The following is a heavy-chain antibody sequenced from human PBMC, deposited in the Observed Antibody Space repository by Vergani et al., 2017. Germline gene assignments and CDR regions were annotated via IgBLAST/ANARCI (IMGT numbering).Heavy chain of an antibody. D-gene: IGHD5-18*01. CDR1: GGSISSGGYY. CDR3: ERQEHSYGYVSGMDV. Sequence: QVQLQESGPGLVKPSQTLSLTCTVSGGSISSGGYYWSWIRQHPGKGLEWIGYIYYSGSTNYSPSFQGHVTRSADKSISTAYLQWSSLKASDTAMYYCERQEHSYGYVSGMDVWGQGTTVTVSS. CDR2: IYYSGST. V-gene: IGHV4-31*01. J-gene: IGHJ6*02.